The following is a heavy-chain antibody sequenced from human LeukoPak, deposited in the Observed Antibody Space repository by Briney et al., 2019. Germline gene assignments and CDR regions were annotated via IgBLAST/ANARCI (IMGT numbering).Heavy chain of an antibody. D-gene: IGHD3-22*01. V-gene: IGHV3-11*04. Sequence: GGSLRLSCAASGFTFSDYYMSWIRQAPGKGLEWVSYISSSGSTIYYADSVKGRFTISRDNAKNSLYLQMNNLRAEDTAVYYCARDRADDDSSGYIYRDFAYWGQGNLVTVSP. J-gene: IGHJ4*02. CDR2: ISSSGSTI. CDR3: ARDRADDDSSGYIYRDFAY. CDR1: GFTFSDYY.